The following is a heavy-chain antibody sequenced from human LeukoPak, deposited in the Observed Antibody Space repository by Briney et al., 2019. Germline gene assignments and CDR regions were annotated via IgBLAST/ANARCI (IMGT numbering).Heavy chain of an antibody. CDR3: ARKRITMIVPDAFDI. CDR2: ISSSSSTI. CDR1: GFTFSSYS. J-gene: IGHJ3*02. V-gene: IGHV3-48*04. D-gene: IGHD3-22*01. Sequence: GGSLRLSCAASGFTFSSYSMNWVRQAPGKGLEWVSYISSSSSTIYYADSVKGRFTISRDNAKNSLYLQMNSLRAEDTAVYYCARKRITMIVPDAFDIWGQGTMVTVSS.